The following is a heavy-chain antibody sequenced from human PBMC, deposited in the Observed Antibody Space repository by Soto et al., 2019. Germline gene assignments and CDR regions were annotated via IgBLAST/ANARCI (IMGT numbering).Heavy chain of an antibody. V-gene: IGHV1-46*01. CDR3: ARGGHVVVVTAAFDY. CDR1: GNTFTNYY. D-gene: IGHD2-21*02. CDR2: INPSGGHT. Sequence: QVQLMQSGAEVKKPGASVKVSCKASGNTFTNYYIHWVRQAPVQGLEWMGTINPSGGHTTYAQKFLGRVTMTRDTSTSTLYMELTSLRSEDTAVYYCARGGHVVVVTAAFDYWGQGTLVTVSS. J-gene: IGHJ4*02.